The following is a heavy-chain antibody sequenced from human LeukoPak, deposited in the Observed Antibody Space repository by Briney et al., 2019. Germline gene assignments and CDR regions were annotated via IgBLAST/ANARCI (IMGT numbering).Heavy chain of an antibody. D-gene: IGHD1-7*01. J-gene: IGHJ4*02. CDR2: INHSGST. Sequence: SETLSLTCAVYGGSFSGYYWSWIRQPPGKGLEWIGEINHSGSTNYNPSLKSRVTISVDTSKNQFSLKLSSVTAADTAVYYCARGRFFRWNYGYYFDYRGQGTLVTVSS. CDR1: GGSFSGYY. CDR3: ARGRFFRWNYGYYFDY. V-gene: IGHV4-34*01.